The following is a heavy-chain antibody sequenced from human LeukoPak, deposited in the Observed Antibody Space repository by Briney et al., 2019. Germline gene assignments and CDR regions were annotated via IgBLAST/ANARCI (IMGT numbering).Heavy chain of an antibody. J-gene: IGHJ6*02. CDR2: IIPILGIA. D-gene: IGHD5-18*01. V-gene: IGHV1-69*10. CDR3: ARDHEFAAMVHYYYYGMDV. Sequence: SVTVSCKASGGTFSSYAISWVRQAPGQGLEWMGGIIPILGIANYAQKFQGRVTITADKSTSTAYMELSSLRSEDTAVYYCARDHEFAAMVHYYYYGMDVWGQGTTVTVSS. CDR1: GGTFSSYA.